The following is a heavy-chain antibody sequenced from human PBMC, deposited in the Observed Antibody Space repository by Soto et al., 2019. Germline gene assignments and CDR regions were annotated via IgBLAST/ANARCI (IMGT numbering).Heavy chain of an antibody. Sequence: QVQLVESGGGVAQPGRSLRLSCAASGFTLSNYDMHWLRQAPGKGLEWVAAIRNDGSNKYYVDSVKGRFTISRDNSKNTLYLQMNSLRAEDTAVYYCARDSGWTGVAGFFFDYWGQGTLVTVSS. CDR2: IRNDGSNK. CDR3: ARDSGWTGVAGFFFDY. D-gene: IGHD6-19*01. CDR1: GFTLSNYD. J-gene: IGHJ4*02. V-gene: IGHV3-33*01.